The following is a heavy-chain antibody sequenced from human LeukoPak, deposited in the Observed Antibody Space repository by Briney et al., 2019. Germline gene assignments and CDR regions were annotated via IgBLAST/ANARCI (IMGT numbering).Heavy chain of an antibody. CDR1: GFSFSTFG. D-gene: IGHD3-16*01. CDR3: GRDSLGGDY. CDR2: IWNDGSKK. J-gene: IGHJ4*02. V-gene: IGHV3-33*08. Sequence: GGSLRLSCAASGFSFSTFGMHWARRAPGKGLEWVAVIWNDGSKKFYAESVKGRFTISRDNFQNTLYLQMNRLRAEDTAVYYCGRDSLGGDYWGQGTLVTVSS.